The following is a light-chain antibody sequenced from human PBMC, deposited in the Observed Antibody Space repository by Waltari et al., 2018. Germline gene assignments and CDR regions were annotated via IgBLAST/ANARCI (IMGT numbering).Light chain of an antibody. CDR1: QSISSY. CDR2: DAS. V-gene: IGKV3-11*01. Sequence: EIVLTQYPDTLSLSPGESATLSCMASQSISSYLAWYQQKPGKAPRLLIYDASNRATGIPARFSGSGSGTDFTLTISSLEPEDFAVYYCQQRSNWPPTFGGGTKVEIK. J-gene: IGKJ4*01. CDR3: QQRSNWPPT.